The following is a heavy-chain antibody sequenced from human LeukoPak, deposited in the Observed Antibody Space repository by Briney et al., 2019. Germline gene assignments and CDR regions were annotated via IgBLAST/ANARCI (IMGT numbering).Heavy chain of an antibody. CDR3: ARARGYCSGGSCSYFDY. CDR1: GYSFTSYW. Sequence: PGESLKISCKGSGYSFTSYWIGWVRQMPGKGLEWMGIIYPGDSDTRYSPSFQGQVTISADKSISTAYLQWSSLKASDTAMYYCARARGYCSGGSCSYFDYWGQGTLVTVSS. D-gene: IGHD2-15*01. V-gene: IGHV5-51*01. CDR2: IYPGDSDT. J-gene: IGHJ4*02.